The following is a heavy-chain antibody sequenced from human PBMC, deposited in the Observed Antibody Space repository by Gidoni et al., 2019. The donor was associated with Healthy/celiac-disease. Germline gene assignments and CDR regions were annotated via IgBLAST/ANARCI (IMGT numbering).Heavy chain of an antibody. V-gene: IGHV1-8*01. CDR1: GYTFTSYD. CDR2: MNPNSGNT. D-gene: IGHD6-13*01. CDR3: ARGWVGIAAAGTNYYYGMDV. J-gene: IGHJ6*02. Sequence: QVQLVQSGAEVKKPGAYVKVSCKASGYTFTSYDINWVRQATGQGIEWMGWMNPNSGNTGYAQKFQGRVTMTRNTSISTAYMELSSLRSEDTAVYYCARGWVGIAAAGTNYYYGMDVWGQGTTVTVSS.